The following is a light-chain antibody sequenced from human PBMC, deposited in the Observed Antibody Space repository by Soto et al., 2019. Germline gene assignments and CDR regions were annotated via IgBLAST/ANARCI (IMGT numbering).Light chain of an antibody. CDR2: DVS. V-gene: IGLV2-14*01. J-gene: IGLJ2*01. Sequence: QSALTQPPSVSGSPGQSITISCTGTSSDVGGYNYVSWYQQHPGKAPKLMIYDVSNRPSGVSNRFSGSNSGNTASLTISGLEAEDDDDYYCSSYTSNSTRVFGGGTKLTVL. CDR1: SSDVGGYNY. CDR3: SSYTSNSTRV.